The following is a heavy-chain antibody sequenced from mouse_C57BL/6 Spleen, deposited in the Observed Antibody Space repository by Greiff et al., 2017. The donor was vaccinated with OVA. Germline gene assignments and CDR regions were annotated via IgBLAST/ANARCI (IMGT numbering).Heavy chain of an antibody. Sequence: EVMLVESGGGLVQPKGSLKLSCAASGFTFNTYAMHWVRQAPGKGLEWVARIRSKSSNYATYYADSVKDRFTISRDDSQSMLYLQMNNLKTEDTAMYYCVRDYYGGVPYYYAMDYWGQGTSVTVSS. CDR3: VRDYYGGVPYYYAMDY. CDR2: IRSKSSNYAT. CDR1: GFTFNTYA. J-gene: IGHJ4*01. V-gene: IGHV10-3*01. D-gene: IGHD1-1*01.